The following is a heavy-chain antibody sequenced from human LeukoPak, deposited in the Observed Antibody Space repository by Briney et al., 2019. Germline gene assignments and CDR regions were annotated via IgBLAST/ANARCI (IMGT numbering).Heavy chain of an antibody. CDR3: ARGRVSGVLGYCSSTSCYLGSPYFDY. V-gene: IGHV4-59*12. CDR1: GGSISSYY. J-gene: IGHJ4*02. Sequence: SETLSLTCTVSGGSISSYYWSWIRQPPGKGLEWIGYIYYSGSTNYNPSLKSRVTISVDTSKNQFSLKLSSVTAADTAVYYCARGRVSGVLGYCSSTSCYLGSPYFDYWGQGTLVTVSS. CDR2: IYYSGST. D-gene: IGHD2-2*01.